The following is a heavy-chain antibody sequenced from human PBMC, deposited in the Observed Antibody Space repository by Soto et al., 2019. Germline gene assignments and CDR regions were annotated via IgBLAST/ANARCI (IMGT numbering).Heavy chain of an antibody. Sequence: GGSLRLSCAASGFTFSDYYMSWIRQAPGKGLEWVSYISSSGSTIYYADSVKGRFTISRDNAKNSLYLQMNSLRVEDTAVYYCTKRRNVLRFLEWSSGMEVWGQGTTVTVSS. D-gene: IGHD3-3*01. J-gene: IGHJ6*02. CDR3: TKRRNVLRFLEWSSGMEV. V-gene: IGHV3-11*04. CDR1: GFTFSDYY. CDR2: ISSSGSTI.